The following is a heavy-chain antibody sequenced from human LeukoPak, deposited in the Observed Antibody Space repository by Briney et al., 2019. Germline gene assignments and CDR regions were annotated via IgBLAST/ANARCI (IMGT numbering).Heavy chain of an antibody. J-gene: IGHJ5*02. CDR2: LNPKSGGT. D-gene: IGHD1-1*01. V-gene: IGHV1-2*02. CDR3: ARNDWNDPWFDP. CDR1: GYTFTGYY. Sequence: ASVKVSCKASGYTFTGYYIHWVRQAPGQGLEWMGWLNPKSGGTNYAQNFQGRVTMTRDTIINTAYMELSRVRSDDTAVYYCARNDWNDPWFDPWGQGTLVTVSS.